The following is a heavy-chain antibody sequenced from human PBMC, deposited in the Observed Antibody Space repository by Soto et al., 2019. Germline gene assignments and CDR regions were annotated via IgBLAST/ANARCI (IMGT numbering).Heavy chain of an antibody. Sequence: QVQLVESGGGLVRPGGSLRLSCAASGFTFSDYYMNWIRQVPGKGLEWVSYICRSDGSKYYADSVKGRFTISRDNAKNSLYLQMDRLRAEDTAVYFWARAWGRGDYWGQGTLVTVSS. D-gene: IGHD3-16*01. CDR3: ARAWGRGDY. J-gene: IGHJ4*02. CDR2: ICRSDGSK. V-gene: IGHV3-11*01. CDR1: GFTFSDYY.